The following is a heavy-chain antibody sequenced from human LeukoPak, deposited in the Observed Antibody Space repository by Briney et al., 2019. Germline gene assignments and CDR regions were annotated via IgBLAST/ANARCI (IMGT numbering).Heavy chain of an antibody. CDR2: ISWNSGSI. J-gene: IGHJ4*02. V-gene: IGHV3-9*01. D-gene: IGHD5-18*01. CDR3: ATVDTAMGNNDY. CDR1: GFTFYDYA. Sequence: GGSLRLSCAASGFTFYDYAMHWVRQAPGKGLEWVSGISWNSGSIGYADSVKGRFTISRDNAKNSLYLQMNSLRAEDTAFYYRATVDTAMGNNDYWGQGTLVTVSS.